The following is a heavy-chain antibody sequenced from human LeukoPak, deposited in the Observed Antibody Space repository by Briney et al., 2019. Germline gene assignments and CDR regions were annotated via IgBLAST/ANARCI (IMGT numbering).Heavy chain of an antibody. CDR2: IIPGDSDT. V-gene: IGHV5-51*01. CDR1: GYSFNTYW. D-gene: IGHD2-2*01. J-gene: IGHJ4*02. CDR3: ARRQGCSSTSCPPDY. Sequence: GGSLKISCRGSGYSFNTYWIGWVRQMPGKGLEWMGIIIPGDSDTRYSPSFQGQVTMSADKSINTAYLQWRSLKASDTAMYYCARRQGCSSTSCPPDYWGQGTLVTVSS.